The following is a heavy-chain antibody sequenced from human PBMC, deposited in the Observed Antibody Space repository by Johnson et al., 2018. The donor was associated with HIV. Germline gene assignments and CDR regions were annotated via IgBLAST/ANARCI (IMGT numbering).Heavy chain of an antibody. CDR2: VSYDSSNK. CDR1: ALSFSGYA. J-gene: IGHJ3*02. D-gene: IGHD3-3*01. V-gene: IGHV3-30*04. CDR3: ARDSGPSDFLSGYRLVVAFNI. Sequence: QVQLVESGGGVVQPGRSLRLSCTSALSFSGYAMHWVRQAPGKGLEWVAVVSYDSSNKYYADSVKGRFTISRDNSKNTLYLQMNSLRPEDTSVYYCARDSGPSDFLSGYRLVVAFNIWGQGTRVTVSS.